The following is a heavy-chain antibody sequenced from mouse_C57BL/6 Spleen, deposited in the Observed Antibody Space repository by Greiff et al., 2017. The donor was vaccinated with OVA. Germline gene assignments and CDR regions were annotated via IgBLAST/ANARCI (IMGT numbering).Heavy chain of an antibody. D-gene: IGHD2-4*01. J-gene: IGHJ3*01. Sequence: EVQLQQSGPELVKPGASVKISCKASGYTFTDYYMNWVKQSHGKSLEWIGDINPNNGGTSYNQKFKGKATLTVDKSSSTAYMELRSLTSEDSAVYYCARPYYDYDRKGFAYWGQGTLVTVSA. V-gene: IGHV1-26*01. CDR3: ARPYYDYDRKGFAY. CDR2: INPNNGGT. CDR1: GYTFTDYY.